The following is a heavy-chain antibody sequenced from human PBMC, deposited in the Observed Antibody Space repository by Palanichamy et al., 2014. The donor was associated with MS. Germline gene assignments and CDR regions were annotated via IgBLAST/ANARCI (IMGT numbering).Heavy chain of an antibody. V-gene: IGHV3-48*03. CDR3: AREVLSGYSYGLHAVDY. CDR1: GFTFKSYE. CDR2: IGNYDTTI. Sequence: EVQLVESGGGLVQPGGSLRLSCAASGFTFKSYEMNWVRQAPGKGLEWVSYIGNYDTTIYYADSVKGRFTISRDNAKSSLYLQMNSLRAEDTAVYYCAREVLSGYSYGLHAVDYWGQGTLVTVSS. D-gene: IGHD5-18*01. J-gene: IGHJ4*02.